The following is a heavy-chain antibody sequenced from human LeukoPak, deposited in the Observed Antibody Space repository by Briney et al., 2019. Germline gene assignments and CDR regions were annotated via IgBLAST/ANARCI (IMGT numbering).Heavy chain of an antibody. CDR2: ISGSGGST. J-gene: IGHJ4*02. CDR1: GFTFSSYA. Sequence: GGSLRLSCAASGFTFSSYAMSWVRLAPGKGLEWVSAISGSGGSTYYADSVKGRFTISRDNSKNTLYLQMNSLRAEDTAVYYCAKHGYSSSWYYFDYWGQGTLVTVSS. D-gene: IGHD6-13*01. V-gene: IGHV3-23*01. CDR3: AKHGYSSSWYYFDY.